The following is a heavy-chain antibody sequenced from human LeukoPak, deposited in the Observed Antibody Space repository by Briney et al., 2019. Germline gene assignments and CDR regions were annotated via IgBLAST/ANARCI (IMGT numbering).Heavy chain of an antibody. J-gene: IGHJ4*02. CDR1: GYTFTGYY. Sequence: GASVKVSCKASGYTFTGYYIYWVRQAPGQGLEWMGWIIPDNGGTNYAQRFQGRVTMTRDTSINTAYMELSRLRSDDTAVYYCAREGRRYYGSGSYNFDYWGQGTPVTVSS. V-gene: IGHV1-2*02. D-gene: IGHD3-10*01. CDR3: AREGRRYYGSGSYNFDY. CDR2: IIPDNGGT.